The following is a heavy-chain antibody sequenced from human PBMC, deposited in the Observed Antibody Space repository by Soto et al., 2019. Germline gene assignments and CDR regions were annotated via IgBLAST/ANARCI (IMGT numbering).Heavy chain of an antibody. V-gene: IGHV3-30-3*01. CDR2: ISYDGSNK. D-gene: IGHD4-17*01. Sequence: QVQLVESGGGVVQPGRSLRLSCAASGFTFSSYAMHWVRQAPGKGLEWVAVISYDGSNKYYADSVKGRFTISRDNSKNTLYLQMNSLRAEDTAVYYCARDRAPYGDYGELGYWGQGTLVTVSS. CDR1: GFTFSSYA. J-gene: IGHJ4*02. CDR3: ARDRAPYGDYGELGY.